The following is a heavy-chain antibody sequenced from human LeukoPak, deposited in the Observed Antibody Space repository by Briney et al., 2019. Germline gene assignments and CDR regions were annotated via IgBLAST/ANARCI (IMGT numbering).Heavy chain of an antibody. V-gene: IGHV3-33*01. J-gene: IGHJ3*02. CDR1: GFTFSSYG. CDR3: ARDAEGIDAFDI. Sequence: GGSLRLSCAASGFTFSSYGMHWVRQAPGKGLEWVAVIWYDGSNKFYADSVKGRFIISRDNSKNTLYLQMNSLRAEDTALYYCARDAEGIDAFDIWGQGTMVTVSS. CDR2: IWYDGSNK.